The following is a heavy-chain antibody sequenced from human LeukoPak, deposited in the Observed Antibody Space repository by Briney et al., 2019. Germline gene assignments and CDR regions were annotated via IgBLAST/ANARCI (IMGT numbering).Heavy chain of an antibody. J-gene: IGHJ4*02. Sequence: PSQTLSFTCTVSACTSSSGGYYRSWIRQRPGKGLEWIGYNYYGRDTKYNPSIESLVTTTVTTSTNQLLLSLSSVTAADTAVSYCARDVYSYGPDYWGQGNLVT. CDR3: ARDVYSYGPDY. D-gene: IGHD5-18*01. CDR1: ACTSSSGGYY. CDR2: NYYGRDT. V-gene: IGHV4-31*01.